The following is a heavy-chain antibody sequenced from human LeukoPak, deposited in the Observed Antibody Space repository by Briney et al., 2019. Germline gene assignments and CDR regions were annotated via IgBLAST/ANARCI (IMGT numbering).Heavy chain of an antibody. V-gene: IGHV3-23*01. CDR1: GLTFSSYA. D-gene: IGHD6-19*01. Sequence: GESLKISCAASGLTFSSYAMSWVRQAPGKGLEWVSSISGSGGSTYYSDSVKGRSTISRDNSKNTLYLQLNSLRAEDTAVYYCAKDRSSGWYDAFDIWGQGTMVIVSS. CDR2: ISGSGGST. J-gene: IGHJ3*02. CDR3: AKDRSSGWYDAFDI.